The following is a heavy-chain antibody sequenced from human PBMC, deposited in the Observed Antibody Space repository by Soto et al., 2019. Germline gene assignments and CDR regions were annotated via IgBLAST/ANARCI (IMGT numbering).Heavy chain of an antibody. V-gene: IGHV3-30*03. CDR2: MSFDGTR. CDR3: TSGRTLHSMNTGDEPLDI. CDR1: GFTFSNYA. D-gene: IGHD3-16*01. J-gene: IGHJ3*02. Sequence: QVQLVESGGGVVQPGTSLTLSCAASGFTFSNYAMHWVRQAPGKGLEWVAAMSFDGTRYYADSVKGRSTISRDSARNTVFLQTSGLRVDDTALYYFTSGRTLHSMNTGDEPLDIWGQGTMVTVSS.